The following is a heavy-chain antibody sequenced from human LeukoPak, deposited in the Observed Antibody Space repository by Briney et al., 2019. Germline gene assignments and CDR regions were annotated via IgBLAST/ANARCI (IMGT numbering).Heavy chain of an antibody. J-gene: IGHJ4*02. CDR1: GGSIGTYY. CDR3: ARRGADSTGYLYYFDY. V-gene: IGHV4-59*08. Sequence: SETLSLTCTVSGGSIGTYYWSWIRQPPGKGLEWIGDIFYTGRTNYNPSLKSRVTILVDTSKKQFSLKLSSVTAADTALYYCARRGADSTGYLYYFDYWGQGTLVTVSS. D-gene: IGHD3-22*01. CDR2: IFYTGRT.